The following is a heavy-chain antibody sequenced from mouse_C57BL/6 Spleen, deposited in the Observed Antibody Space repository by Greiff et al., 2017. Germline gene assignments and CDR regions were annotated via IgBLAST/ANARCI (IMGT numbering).Heavy chain of an antibody. Sequence: VKLVESGPELVKPGASVKISCKASGYAFSSSWMNWVKQRPGKGLEWIGRIYPGDGATNYNGKLKGKATLTADKSSSTAYMQLSSLTSEDSAVYFLAREGYYGSSPHWYFDVWGTGTTVTVSS. V-gene: IGHV1-82*01. CDR2: IYPGDGAT. CDR1: GYAFSSSW. J-gene: IGHJ1*03. D-gene: IGHD1-1*01. CDR3: AREGYYGSSPHWYFDV.